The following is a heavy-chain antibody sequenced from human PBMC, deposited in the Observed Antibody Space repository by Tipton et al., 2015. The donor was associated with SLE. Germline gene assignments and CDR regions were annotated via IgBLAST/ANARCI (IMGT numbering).Heavy chain of an antibody. J-gene: IGHJ4*02. Sequence: SLRLSCVASGFTFRSYAMSWVRQAPGKGLEWVSAISGSGGTPYSADSVMGRFAVSRDNSKNTLFLQMNSLRAEDTAVYYCAKDSGLVIKGNLDSWGQGTLVTVSS. CDR3: AKDSGLVIKGNLDS. CDR1: GFTFRSYA. V-gene: IGHV3-23*01. CDR2: ISGSGGTP. D-gene: IGHD3/OR15-3a*01.